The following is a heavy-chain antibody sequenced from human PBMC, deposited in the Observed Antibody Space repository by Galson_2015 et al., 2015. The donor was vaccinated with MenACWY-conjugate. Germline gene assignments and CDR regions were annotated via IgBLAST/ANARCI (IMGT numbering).Heavy chain of an antibody. CDR2: ISNTGGST. D-gene: IGHD1-26*01. CDR1: GFSFDIYA. V-gene: IGHV3-23*01. Sequence: SLRLSCAASGFSFDIYAMSWVRQAPGKGLVWVSGISNTGGSTSYVDSVKGRFTISRDNSANTLFLQMTSLRAEDTATYYCAKDSGSSPTTWLDHWGQGALVTASS. J-gene: IGHJ4*02. CDR3: AKDSGSSPTTWLDH.